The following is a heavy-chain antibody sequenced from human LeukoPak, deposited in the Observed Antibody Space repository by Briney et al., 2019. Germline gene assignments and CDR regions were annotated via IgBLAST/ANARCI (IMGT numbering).Heavy chain of an antibody. D-gene: IGHD3-22*01. CDR1: GFTFYNHA. Sequence: GGSLRLSCAASGFTFYNHAMSWVRQAPGKGLEWVSVIYSGGSTYYADSVKGRFTISRDNSKNTLYLQMNSLRAEGTAVYYCARVSGSSGYLYDYWGQGTLVTVSS. J-gene: IGHJ4*02. CDR2: IYSGGST. CDR3: ARVSGSSGYLYDY. V-gene: IGHV3-53*01.